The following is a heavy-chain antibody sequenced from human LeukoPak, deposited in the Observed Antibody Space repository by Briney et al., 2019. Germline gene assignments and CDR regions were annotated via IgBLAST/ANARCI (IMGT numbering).Heavy chain of an antibody. CDR3: ARWGGYGSGSFPDYFDY. CDR1: GYTFTSYG. V-gene: IGHV1-18*04. CDR2: ISAYNGNT. Sequence: ASLKVSCKASGYTFTSYGISWVRQAPGQGLEWMGWISAYNGNTNYAQKLQGRVTMTTDTSTSTAYMELRSLRSDDTAVYYCARWGGYGSGSFPDYFDYWGQGTLVTVSS. J-gene: IGHJ4*02. D-gene: IGHD3-10*01.